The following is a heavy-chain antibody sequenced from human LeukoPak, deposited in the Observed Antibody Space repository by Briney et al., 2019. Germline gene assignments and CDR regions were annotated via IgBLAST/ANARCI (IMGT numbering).Heavy chain of an antibody. CDR1: GYTLTELS. Sequence: ASVKVSCKVSGYTLTELSMHWVRQAPGKGLEWMGGFDPEDGETIYAQKFQGRVTMTEDTSTDTAYMEMGSLRSEDTAVYYCATATRQYCTNGVCYTGPGGLVYYYGMDVWGQGTTVTVSS. J-gene: IGHJ6*02. V-gene: IGHV1-24*01. D-gene: IGHD2-8*01. CDR2: FDPEDGET. CDR3: ATATRQYCTNGVCYTGPGGLVYYYGMDV.